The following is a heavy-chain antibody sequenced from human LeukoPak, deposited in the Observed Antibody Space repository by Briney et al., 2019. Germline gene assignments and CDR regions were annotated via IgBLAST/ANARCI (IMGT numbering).Heavy chain of an antibody. V-gene: IGHV4-59*01. CDR1: GGSISNYY. J-gene: IGHJ6*02. CDR3: ARGYDIDV. CDR2: IYYTGTT. Sequence: SETLSLTCTVSGGSISNYYWSWIRQPPGKALEWIGYIYYTGTTKYNPSLKSRATISLDTSKNQFSLKLSSVTAADTALFFCARGYDIDVWGQGTTVTVSS.